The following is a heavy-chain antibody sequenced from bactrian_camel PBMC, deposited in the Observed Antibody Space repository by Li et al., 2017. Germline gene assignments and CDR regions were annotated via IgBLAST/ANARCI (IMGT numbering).Heavy chain of an antibody. CDR3: GVARKGGCWQPGSINY. J-gene: IGHJ4*01. Sequence: HVQLVESGGGSVQAGGSLRLSCTASGLSFEDSTLGWYRQVSGTDCELVAVSVSDGTTRYENHVGDRFTITRDNDKNTLYLQMDKLRPEDTGMYYCGVARKGGCWQPGSINYRGRGNQVSGS. CDR1: GLSFEDST. V-gene: IGHV3S55*01. CDR2: SVSDGTT. D-gene: IGHD6*01.